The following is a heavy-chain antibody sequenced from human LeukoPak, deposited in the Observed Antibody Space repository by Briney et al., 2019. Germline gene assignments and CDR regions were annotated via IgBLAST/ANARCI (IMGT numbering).Heavy chain of an antibody. D-gene: IGHD3-16*01. J-gene: IGHJ4*02. CDR1: GYTFTSYG. CDR3: ARDLGGDRFGELEGH. Sequence: ASVKVSCKASGYTFTSYGISWVRQAPGQGLEWMGWISAYNGNTNYAQKLQGRVTMTTDTSTSTAYMELRSLRSDDTAVYYCARDLGGDRFGELEGHWGQGTLVTVSS. CDR2: ISAYNGNT. V-gene: IGHV1-18*01.